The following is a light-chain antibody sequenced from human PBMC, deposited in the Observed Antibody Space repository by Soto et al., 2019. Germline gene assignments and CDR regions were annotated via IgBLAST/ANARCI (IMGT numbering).Light chain of an antibody. J-gene: IGLJ1*01. Sequence: QSALTQPASVSGSPGQSITISCTGTSSDVGGYNSVSWYRQHPGRAPKLMIYDVSNRPSGVSNRFSGSKSGNTASLTISGLQAEDEADYYCSSYTRSSTYVFGTGTKLTVL. V-gene: IGLV2-14*01. CDR3: SSYTRSSTYV. CDR1: SSDVGGYNS. CDR2: DVS.